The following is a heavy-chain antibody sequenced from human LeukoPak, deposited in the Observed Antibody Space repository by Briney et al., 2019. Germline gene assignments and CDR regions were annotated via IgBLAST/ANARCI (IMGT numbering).Heavy chain of an antibody. J-gene: IGHJ4*02. CDR1: EGTFSRYA. CDR3: ARDRGPYYYDRTNPFDY. D-gene: IGHD3-22*01. Sequence: APVKVSCTASEGTFSRYAISGVRQAPGHGREWMGGITPSFATANYAQKFQGRVTITADESTSTAYMELSSLRSEDTAVYYCARDRGPYYYDRTNPFDYWGQGTLVTVSS. V-gene: IGHV1-69*13. CDR2: ITPSFATA.